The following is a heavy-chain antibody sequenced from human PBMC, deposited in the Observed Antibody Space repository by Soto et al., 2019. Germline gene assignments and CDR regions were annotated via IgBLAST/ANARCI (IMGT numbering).Heavy chain of an antibody. V-gene: IGHV4-59*01. J-gene: IGHJ5*02. Sequence: FATPSLTCTVSGGSISSYYWSWIRQPPGKGLEWIGYIYYSGSTNYNPSLKSRVTISVDASKNQFCLKLSSVTAADTAVYYCASDQNWFDPWGQGTLVTAPQ. CDR3: ASDQNWFDP. CDR1: GGSISSYY. CDR2: IYYSGST.